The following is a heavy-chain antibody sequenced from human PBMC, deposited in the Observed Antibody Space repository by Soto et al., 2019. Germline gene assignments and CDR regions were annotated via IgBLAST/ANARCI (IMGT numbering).Heavy chain of an antibody. J-gene: IGHJ6*02. CDR1: GFTISPYW. D-gene: IGHD3-10*01. CDR2: IRQDGSER. Sequence: EVQLVESGGGLVQPGGSLRLSCAASGFTISPYWMSWVRQLPGKGLEWMANIRQDGSERYYADSVNGRFTISRDNGKNSLYLQMNSLRAEDTAVYYCARTGRRDTLSMYVWGQGTTVTVSS. CDR3: ARTGRRDTLSMYV. V-gene: IGHV3-7*01.